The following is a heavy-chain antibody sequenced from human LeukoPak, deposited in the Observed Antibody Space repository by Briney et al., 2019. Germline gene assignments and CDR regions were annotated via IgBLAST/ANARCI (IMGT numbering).Heavy chain of an antibody. D-gene: IGHD2-15*01. V-gene: IGHV3-73*01. CDR1: GFTFSGSA. Sequence: GGSLTLSCAASGFTFSGSAMHWVRQASGKGLEWVGRIRSKANSYATAYAASVKGRFTISRDDSKNTAYLQMNSLKTEDTAVYYCTSLYCSGGSCYVDYWGQGTLVTVSS. CDR2: IRSKANSYAT. CDR3: TSLYCSGGSCYVDY. J-gene: IGHJ4*02.